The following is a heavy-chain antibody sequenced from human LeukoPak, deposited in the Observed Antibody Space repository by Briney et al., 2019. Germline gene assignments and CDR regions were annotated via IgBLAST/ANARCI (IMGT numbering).Heavy chain of an antibody. CDR3: ARDLIGWSLDP. D-gene: IGHD2-2*03. J-gene: IGHJ5*02. Sequence: GGSLRLSCAASGFTFTNYEMNWVRQAPGKGLEWISYIDNDGWPTYYADSVKGRFTITRDDAKSSLYLQMDSLTVEDTAVYYCARDLIGWSLDPWGQGTPVTVSS. CDR2: IDNDGWPT. V-gene: IGHV3-48*03. CDR1: GFTFTNYE.